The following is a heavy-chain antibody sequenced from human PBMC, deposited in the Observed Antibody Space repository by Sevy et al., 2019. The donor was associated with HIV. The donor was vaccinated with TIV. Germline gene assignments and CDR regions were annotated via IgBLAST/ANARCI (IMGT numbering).Heavy chain of an antibody. Sequence: GGSLRLSCAASGFTLSNNHMHWVRQAPGKGLEWVAAMWYDGSNEYYADSVKGRFTISRENSKNTLDLQMTGLRAEDTAVYYCARDNLALDVWGQGTTVTVSS. J-gene: IGHJ6*02. V-gene: IGHV3-33*01. CDR3: ARDNLALDV. CDR1: GFTLSNNH. CDR2: MWYDGSNE.